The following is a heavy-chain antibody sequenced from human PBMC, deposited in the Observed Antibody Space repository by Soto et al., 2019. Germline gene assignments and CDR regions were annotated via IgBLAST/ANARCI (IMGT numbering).Heavy chain of an antibody. V-gene: IGHV3-33*01. Sequence: GGSLRLSCAASGFTFSSYGMHWVRQAPGKGLEWVAVIWYDGSNKYYADSLKGRFTISGDNSKNTLYLQMNSLRAEDTAVYYCARDYDSSGYPRYYFDYWGQGTLVTVSS. CDR2: IWYDGSNK. D-gene: IGHD3-22*01. CDR1: GFTFSSYG. CDR3: ARDYDSSGYPRYYFDY. J-gene: IGHJ4*02.